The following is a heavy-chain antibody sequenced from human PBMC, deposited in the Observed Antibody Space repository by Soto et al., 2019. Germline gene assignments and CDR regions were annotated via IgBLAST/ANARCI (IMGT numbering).Heavy chain of an antibody. CDR3: ARLQRAVVIAIYYFDY. CDR2: IYYSGST. V-gene: IGHV4-39*01. CDR1: GGSISSSSYY. Sequence: SETLSLTCTVSGGSISSSSYYWGWIRQPPGKGLEWIGSIYYSGSTYYNPSLKSRVTISVDTSKNQFSLKLSSVTAADTAVYYCARLQRAVVIAIYYFDYWGQGTLVTVSS. J-gene: IGHJ4*02. D-gene: IGHD2-21*01.